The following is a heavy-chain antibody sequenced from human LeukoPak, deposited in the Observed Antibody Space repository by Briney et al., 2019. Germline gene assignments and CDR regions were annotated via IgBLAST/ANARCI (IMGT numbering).Heavy chain of an antibody. CDR3: ARLPRSGGSCYHFDF. V-gene: IGHV5-51*01. Sequence: GESLKISCKGSGYNLNNYWIGWVRQMPGKGLEWMGIIYPGDSNTKYSPSFQGQVTISADNSINTAYLQWSSLKASDTVMYYCARLPRSGGSCYHFDFWGQGTLVTVSS. J-gene: IGHJ4*02. D-gene: IGHD2-15*01. CDR2: IYPGDSNT. CDR1: GYNLNNYW.